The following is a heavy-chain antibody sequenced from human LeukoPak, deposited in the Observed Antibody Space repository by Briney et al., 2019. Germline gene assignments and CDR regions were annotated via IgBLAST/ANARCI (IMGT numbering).Heavy chain of an antibody. CDR3: ARHEGANAFDI. V-gene: IGHV5-51*01. Sequence: GESLQISCKGSGSSFTSYWIGGVRQMPGKGLEGMGIIYPGHSDTRYSPSFQGQVTISAHKSISTAYLQWSSLKASDTAMYYCARHEGANAFDIWGRGTMVTVSS. J-gene: IGHJ3*02. CDR2: IYPGHSDT. CDR1: GSSFTSYW.